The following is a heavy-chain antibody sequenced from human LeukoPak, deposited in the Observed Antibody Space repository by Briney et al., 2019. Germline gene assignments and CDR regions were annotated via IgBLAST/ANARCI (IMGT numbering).Heavy chain of an antibody. CDR1: GFTFSSYA. J-gene: IGHJ5*02. V-gene: IGHV3-23*01. D-gene: IGHD6-19*01. Sequence: SGGSLRLSCAASGFTFSSYAMSWVRQAPGKGLEWVSAISGSGGSTYYAGSVKGRFTISRDNSKNTLYLQMNSLRAEDTAVYYCAKAVAVAGNNWFDPWGQGTLVTVSS. CDR3: AKAVAVAGNNWFDP. CDR2: ISGSGGST.